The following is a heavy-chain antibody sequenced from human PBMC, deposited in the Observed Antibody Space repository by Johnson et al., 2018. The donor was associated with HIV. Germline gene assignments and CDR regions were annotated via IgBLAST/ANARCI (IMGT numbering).Heavy chain of an antibody. Sequence: VQLVESGGGLVKPGGSLRLSCAASEFTVSSNYMSWVRQAPGKGLEWVSVIYSGGSTGYADSVKGRFTISRDNAKNSLYLQMNSLRAEDTALYYCARWIRYCGGDCYDVFDIWGQGTMVTVSS. CDR1: EFTVSSNY. CDR3: ARWIRYCGGDCYDVFDI. V-gene: IGHV3-66*01. J-gene: IGHJ3*02. CDR2: IYSGGST. D-gene: IGHD2-21*02.